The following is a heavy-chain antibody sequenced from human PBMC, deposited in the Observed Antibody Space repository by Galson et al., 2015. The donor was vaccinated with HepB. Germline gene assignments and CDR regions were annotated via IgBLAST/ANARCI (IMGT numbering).Heavy chain of an antibody. V-gene: IGHV3-30-3*01. J-gene: IGHJ6*02. CDR2: ISYDGSNK. D-gene: IGHD1-26*01. CDR3: ARDRAGGWEGSYYYGMDV. Sequence: SLRLSGAASGVTFSSYAMHCARQAPGKGLEWGAVISYDGSNKYYADSVKGRFTISRDNSKNTLYLQMNSLRAEDTAVYYCARDRAGGWEGSYYYGMDVWGQGTTVTVSS. CDR1: GVTFSSYA.